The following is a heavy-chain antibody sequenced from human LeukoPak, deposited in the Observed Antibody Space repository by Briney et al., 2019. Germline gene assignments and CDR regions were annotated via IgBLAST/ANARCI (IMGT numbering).Heavy chain of an antibody. CDR3: VRWGTK. Sequence: ASVKVSCKASGYTFTNYDLNWVRQATGQGLEWMGWINSTSGDTGYAQKFQGRVTMTRGTSISTVYMELSSLTSEDTGIYYCVRWGTKWGQGTVVTVSS. CDR2: INSTSGDT. J-gene: IGHJ4*02. V-gene: IGHV1-8*01. D-gene: IGHD3-16*01. CDR1: GYTFTNYD.